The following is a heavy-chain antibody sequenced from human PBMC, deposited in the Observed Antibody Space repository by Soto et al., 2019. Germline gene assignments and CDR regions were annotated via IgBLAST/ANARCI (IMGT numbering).Heavy chain of an antibody. CDR3: ARGRYGDY. CDR2: ISAHNGNT. Sequence: QVHLVQSGAEVKKPGASVKVSCKGSGYAFTTYGITWVRQAPGQGLEWMGWISAHNGNTNYAQTLQGRVTVTRDTSTSTAYMELSILRSADTAVYYCARGRYGDYWGQGALVTVSS. CDR1: GYAFTTYG. J-gene: IGHJ4*02. D-gene: IGHD1-1*01. V-gene: IGHV1-18*01.